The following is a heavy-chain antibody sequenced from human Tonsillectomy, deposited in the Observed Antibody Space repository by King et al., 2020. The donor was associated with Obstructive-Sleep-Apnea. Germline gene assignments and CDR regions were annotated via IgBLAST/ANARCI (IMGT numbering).Heavy chain of an antibody. CDR2: ISSDGGST. CDR3: VKGIGEEWKVHWFDP. CDR1: GFTFGSYA. V-gene: IGHV3-64*05. Sequence: QLVQSGGGLVQPGGSLRLSCLASGFTFGSYAMHWVRQAPGRGLEYVSAISSDGGSTFYGDSVEGRFSISRDNSKNTLYIQMSSLRVEDTAVYYCVKGIGEEWKVHWFDPWGQGTLVTVSS. J-gene: IGHJ5*02. D-gene: IGHD3-10*01.